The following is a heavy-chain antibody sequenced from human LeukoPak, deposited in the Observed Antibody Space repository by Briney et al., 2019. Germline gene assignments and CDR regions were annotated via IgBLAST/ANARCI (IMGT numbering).Heavy chain of an antibody. CDR1: GFTFSTFA. CDR2: ITATGGST. D-gene: IGHD3-22*01. J-gene: IGHJ3*02. Sequence: GGSLRLSCAGSGFTFSTFAMSWVRQAPGKGLEWVSAITATGGSTYYADSVKGRFTISRDNSKNTLYLQMNSLRAEDTAVYYCAKVLYDSSGYYQVGAFDIWGQGTMVTVSS. V-gene: IGHV3-23*01. CDR3: AKVLYDSSGYYQVGAFDI.